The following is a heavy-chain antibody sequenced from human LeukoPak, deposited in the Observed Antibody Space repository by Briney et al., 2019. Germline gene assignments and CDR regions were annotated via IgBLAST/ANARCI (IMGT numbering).Heavy chain of an antibody. J-gene: IGHJ4*02. D-gene: IGHD5-18*01. CDR3: ASFCSYGYGRVDY. Sequence: PGGSLRLSCAASGFTFSSYWMNWVRQAPGKGLVWVSRIASDGSSTTYADSVKGRFSISRDNTKNTLYLQMNSLRVEDTAVYYCASFCSYGYGRVDYWGQGTLVTVSS. CDR1: GFTFSSYW. CDR2: IASDGSST. V-gene: IGHV3-74*01.